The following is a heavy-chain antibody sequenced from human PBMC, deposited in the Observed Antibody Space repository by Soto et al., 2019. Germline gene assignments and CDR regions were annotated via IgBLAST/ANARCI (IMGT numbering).Heavy chain of an antibody. Sequence: EVQLVESGGGLVQPGGSLRLSCAASGFTVSRNYMNWVRQAPGKGLEWVSVLYSGGSSYYADSVKGRFTSSRDNSKNMVYLQMNSLRTEDTAVYYCARDARWLRLVLDLWGQGTEVTVSS. D-gene: IGHD5-12*01. CDR2: LYSGGSS. CDR3: ARDARWLRLVLDL. J-gene: IGHJ3*01. V-gene: IGHV3-53*04. CDR1: GFTVSRNY.